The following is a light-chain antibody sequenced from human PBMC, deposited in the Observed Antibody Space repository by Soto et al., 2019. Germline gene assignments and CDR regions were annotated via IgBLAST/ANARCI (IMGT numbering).Light chain of an antibody. CDR1: QSVSSY. J-gene: IGKJ3*01. CDR2: DAS. V-gene: IGKV3-11*01. Sequence: EIVLTQSPATLSLSPGERATLSCRASQSVSSYLAWYQQKPGQAPRLLIYDASNRATGIPARFSGSGSGTDFTLTISSLXPXXXXXXXXQQRSNWPPIFTFGPGTKVDIK. CDR3: QQRSNWPPIFT.